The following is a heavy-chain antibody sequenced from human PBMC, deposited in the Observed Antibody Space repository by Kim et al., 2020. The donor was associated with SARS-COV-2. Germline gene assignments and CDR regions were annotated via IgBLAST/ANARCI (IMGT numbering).Heavy chain of an antibody. V-gene: IGHV1-3*01. CDR3: ARGSSTSTNWLDP. J-gene: IGHJ5*02. CDR1: GYSFTSYP. D-gene: IGHD2-2*01. CDR2: INAGNGNT. Sequence: ASVKVSCKASGYSFTSYPMHWVRQAPGQRLEWMGWINAGNGNTKYSQKFQGRVTITWDTSASTGYMELSSLRSEDTAVYYCARGSSTSTNWLDPWGQGTLVTVFS.